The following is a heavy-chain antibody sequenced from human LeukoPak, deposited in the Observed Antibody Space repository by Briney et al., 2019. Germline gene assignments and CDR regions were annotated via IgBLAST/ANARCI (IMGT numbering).Heavy chain of an antibody. Sequence: GGSLRLSCAASGFTFSSYAMSWVRQAPGKGLEWVSAISGSGCSTSYADSVKGRLTISRDNSKTTLDWQMNGLRAEDTAVYYCAKLYYYDSSGYSLVDAFDIWGQGKMVTGSS. CDR1: GFTFSSYA. CDR2: ISGSGCST. D-gene: IGHD3-22*01. J-gene: IGHJ3*02. CDR3: AKLYYYDSSGYSLVDAFDI. V-gene: IGHV3-23*01.